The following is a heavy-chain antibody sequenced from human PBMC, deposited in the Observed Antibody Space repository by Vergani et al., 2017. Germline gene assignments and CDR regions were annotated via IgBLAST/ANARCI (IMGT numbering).Heavy chain of an antibody. D-gene: IGHD5-12*01. CDR1: GESFTGFF. Sequence: QVQLQESGPRLVRPSQTLSLTCDVFGESFTGFFWGWIRQPPGKGLEWIGQMHHNGRSDYNPSLKSRVTIAVDTSKKQVSLKMNSLTAADTALYYCVRVDIVMKVADNWGQGTLVTVSS. J-gene: IGHJ4*02. V-gene: IGHV4-34*09. CDR2: MHHNGRS. CDR3: VRVDIVMKVADN.